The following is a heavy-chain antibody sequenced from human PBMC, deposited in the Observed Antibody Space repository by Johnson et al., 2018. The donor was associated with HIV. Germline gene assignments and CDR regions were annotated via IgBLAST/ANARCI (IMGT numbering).Heavy chain of an antibody. Sequence: VQLLESGGGVVQPGRSLRLSCAASGFTFSSYAMHWVRQAPGKGLEWVAVIWYDGSNKYYADSVKGRFTLSRDNPKNTLYLQMNSLRAEDTAVYYCAKSIVVVIAGNNDDAFDIWGQGTMVTVSS. CDR3: AKSIVVVIAGNNDDAFDI. D-gene: IGHD2-21*01. V-gene: IGHV3-30*18. CDR2: IWYDGSNK. CDR1: GFTFSSYA. J-gene: IGHJ3*02.